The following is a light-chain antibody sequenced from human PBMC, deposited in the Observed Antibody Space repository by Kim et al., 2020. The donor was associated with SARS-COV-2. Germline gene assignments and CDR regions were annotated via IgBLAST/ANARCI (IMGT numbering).Light chain of an antibody. CDR2: DPS. CDR1: QSVSGY. CDR3: QQRGNWPPT. Sequence: EVVLTQSPATLSLSPGERATLSCRATQSVSGYLAWYQQKPGQAPRLLMSDPSNRATGIPARFSGSGSGTEFTLTISSLEPEDFAVYYCQQRGNWPPTFGGGTKVDIK. V-gene: IGKV3-11*01. J-gene: IGKJ4*01.